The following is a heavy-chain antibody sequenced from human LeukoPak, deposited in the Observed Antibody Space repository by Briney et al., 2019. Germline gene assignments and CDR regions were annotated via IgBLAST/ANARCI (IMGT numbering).Heavy chain of an antibody. J-gene: IGHJ4*02. CDR2: ISSSAGRT. CDR3: AKDFHGPFDY. CDR1: GFTFSNYA. Sequence: GGSLRLSCAASGFTFSNYAMSWVRQAPGKGLQWVSLISSSAGRTYYVGSVKGRFTVSRDNSKNMMYLQMNSLRAEDSAVYYCAKDFHGPFDYWGQGTLVTVSS. V-gene: IGHV3-23*01.